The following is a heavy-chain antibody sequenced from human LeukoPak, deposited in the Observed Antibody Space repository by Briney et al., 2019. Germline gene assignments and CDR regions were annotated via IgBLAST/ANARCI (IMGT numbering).Heavy chain of an antibody. CDR1: GYTFISYG. J-gene: IGHJ4*02. CDR2: ISAYNGNT. V-gene: IGHV1-18*01. D-gene: IGHD2-15*01. CDR3: ARDFNRVVEGDYFDY. Sequence: ASVKVSCKASGYTFISYGINWVRQAPGQGLEWMGWISAYNGNTNYAQKLQGRVTMTTDTSTSTAYMELRSLRSDDTAVYYCARDFNRVVEGDYFDYWGQGTLVTVSS.